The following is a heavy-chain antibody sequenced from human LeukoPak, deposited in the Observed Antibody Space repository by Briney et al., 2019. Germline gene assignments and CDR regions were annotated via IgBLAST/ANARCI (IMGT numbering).Heavy chain of an antibody. CDR1: GGSISSGGYS. D-gene: IGHD2-15*01. V-gene: IGHV4-30-2*01. Sequence: PSETLSITCAVSGGSISSGGYSWSWIRQPPGKGLEWIGYIYHSGSTYYNPSLKSRVTISVDRSKNQFSLKLSSVTAADTAVYYCARAYCSGGSCYDWFDPWGQGTLVTVSS. CDR2: IYHSGST. CDR3: ARAYCSGGSCYDWFDP. J-gene: IGHJ5*02.